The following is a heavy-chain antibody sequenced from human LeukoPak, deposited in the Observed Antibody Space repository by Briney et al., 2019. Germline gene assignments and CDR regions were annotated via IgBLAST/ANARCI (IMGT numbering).Heavy chain of an antibody. CDR1: GFTFSSYE. J-gene: IGHJ3*02. CDR2: ISTSGSTK. D-gene: IGHD3-22*01. Sequence: GGSLRLSRAASGFTFSSYEMNWVRQAPGKGLEWVSYISTSGSTKYYADSVKGRFTISRDNAKNSLYLQMNSLRAEDTAVYYCARDRDPGYNDSSGYRRVNAFDIWGQGTMVTVSS. CDR3: ARDRDPGYNDSSGYRRVNAFDI. V-gene: IGHV3-48*03.